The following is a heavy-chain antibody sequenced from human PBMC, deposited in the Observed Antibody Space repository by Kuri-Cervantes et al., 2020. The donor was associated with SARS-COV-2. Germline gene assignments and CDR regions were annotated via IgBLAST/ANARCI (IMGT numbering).Heavy chain of an antibody. J-gene: IGHJ4*02. Sequence: GESLKISCAASGFTFSNYAMSWVRLAPGKGLEWASGISGAGDSTYYADSVEGRFTISRDNSKSTLYLQMNSLTAEDTAVYCCAKVSNILELLDTFDYWGQGTLVTVSS. CDR3: AKVSNILELLDTFDY. CDR1: GFTFSNYA. V-gene: IGHV3-23*01. CDR2: ISGAGDST. D-gene: IGHD1-7*01.